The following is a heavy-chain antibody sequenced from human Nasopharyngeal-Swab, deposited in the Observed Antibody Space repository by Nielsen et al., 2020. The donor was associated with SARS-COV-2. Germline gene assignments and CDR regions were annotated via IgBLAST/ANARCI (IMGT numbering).Heavy chain of an antibody. J-gene: IGHJ4*02. CDR3: ARGSYYYDSSGYYDY. V-gene: IGHV3-69-1*01. CDR2: ISSSSYI. CDR1: GFTFNDYY. D-gene: IGHD3-22*01. Sequence: GGSLRLSCAASGFTFNDYYMSWIRQAPGKGLEWVSSISSSSYIYYADSVKGRFTISRDNAKNSLYLQMNSLRAEDTAVYYCARGSYYYDSSGYYDYWGQGTLVTVSS.